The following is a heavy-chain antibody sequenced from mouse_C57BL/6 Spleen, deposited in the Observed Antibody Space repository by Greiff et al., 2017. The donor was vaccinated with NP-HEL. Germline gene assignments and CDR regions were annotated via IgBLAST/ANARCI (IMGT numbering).Heavy chain of an antibody. J-gene: IGHJ3*01. CDR2: IDPSDSET. V-gene: IGHV1-52*01. CDR1: GYTFTSYW. Sequence: VQLQQPGAELVRPGSSVKLSCKASGYTFTSYWMHWVKQRPIQGLEWIGNIDPSDSETHYNQKFKDKATLTVDKSSSTAYMQLSSLTSEDSAVYYCARADYDYEKGFAYWGQGTLVTVSA. D-gene: IGHD2-4*01. CDR3: ARADYDYEKGFAY.